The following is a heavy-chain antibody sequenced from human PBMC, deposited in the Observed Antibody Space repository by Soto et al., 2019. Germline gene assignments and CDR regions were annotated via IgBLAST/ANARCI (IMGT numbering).Heavy chain of an antibody. J-gene: IGHJ6*02. V-gene: IGHV1-58*02. CDR3: AAHRSIVGAYSYYYYGMDV. Sequence: GASVKVSCKASGFTFTSSAMQWVRQARGQRLEWIGWIVVGSGNTNYAQKFQERVTITRDMSTSTAYMELSSLRSEDTAVYYCAAHRSIVGAYSYYYYGMDVWGQGTTVTVSS. CDR1: GFTFTSSA. CDR2: IVVGSGNT. D-gene: IGHD1-26*01.